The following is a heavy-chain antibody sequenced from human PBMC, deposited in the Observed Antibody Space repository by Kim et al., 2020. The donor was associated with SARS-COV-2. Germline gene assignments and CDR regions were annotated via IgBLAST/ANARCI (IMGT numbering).Heavy chain of an antibody. CDR2: KK. CDR3: TAHAWFVP. Sequence: KKDYTAPVRGRFSISRDTSKDTVYLQMNSLRTEDTGVYYCTAHAWFVPWGQGTQVTVSS. V-gene: IGHV3-15*01. J-gene: IGHJ5*02.